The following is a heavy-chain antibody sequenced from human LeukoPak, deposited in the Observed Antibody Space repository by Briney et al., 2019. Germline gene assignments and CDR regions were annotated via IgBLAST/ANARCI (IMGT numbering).Heavy chain of an antibody. J-gene: IGHJ4*02. CDR2: ISSSGSTI. Sequence: GGSLRLSCAASGFTFSSYEMNWVRQAPGKGLEWVSYISSSGSTIYYADSVKGRFTISRDNDKNSLYLQMNSLRAEDTAVYYCARTTRVRLGELSYWGQGTLVTVSS. V-gene: IGHV3-48*03. D-gene: IGHD3-16*02. CDR1: GFTFSSYE. CDR3: ARTTRVRLGELSY.